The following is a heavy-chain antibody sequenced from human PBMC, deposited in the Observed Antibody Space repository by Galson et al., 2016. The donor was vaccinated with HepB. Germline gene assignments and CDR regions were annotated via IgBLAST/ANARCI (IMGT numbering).Heavy chain of an antibody. CDR3: ASGRSPSSWYEFNL. CDR1: GFTFSNYW. CDR2: IKQDGSDK. Sequence: SLRLSCAASGFTFSNYWMSWVRQAPGKGLEWVANIKQDGSDKNYVDSVKGRFTISRDNAKNSLYPQMNSLRAEDTALYYCASGRSPSSWYEFNLWGQGTLVIVSS. V-gene: IGHV3-7*03. D-gene: IGHD6-13*01. J-gene: IGHJ1*01.